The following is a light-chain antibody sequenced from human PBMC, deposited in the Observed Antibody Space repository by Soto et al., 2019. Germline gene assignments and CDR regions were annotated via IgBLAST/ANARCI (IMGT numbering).Light chain of an antibody. CDR1: QSVLYSSNNKNY. CDR3: QQYYSIPFT. Sequence: DIVMTQSPDSLAVSLGERATINCKSSQSVLYSSNNKNYLAWYRQKPGQPPKLLIYWASTRESGVPDRFSGSGSGTDFTPTISSLQAEDVAVYFCQQYYSIPFTFGGGTKVEIK. J-gene: IGKJ4*01. CDR2: WAS. V-gene: IGKV4-1*01.